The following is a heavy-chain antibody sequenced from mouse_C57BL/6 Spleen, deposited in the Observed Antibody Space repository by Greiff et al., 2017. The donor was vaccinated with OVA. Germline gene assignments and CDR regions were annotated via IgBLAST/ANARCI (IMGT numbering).Heavy chain of an antibody. CDR3: ASLDGYYQAWFAY. CDR1: GYTFTDYY. CDR2: INPNNGGT. V-gene: IGHV1-26*01. Sequence: VQLQQSGPELVKPGASVKISCKASGYTFTDYYMNWVKQSHGKSLEWIGDINPNNGGTSYNQKFKGKATLTVDKSSSTAYMELRSLTSEDSAVYYCASLDGYYQAWFAYWGQGTLVTVSA. J-gene: IGHJ3*01. D-gene: IGHD2-3*01.